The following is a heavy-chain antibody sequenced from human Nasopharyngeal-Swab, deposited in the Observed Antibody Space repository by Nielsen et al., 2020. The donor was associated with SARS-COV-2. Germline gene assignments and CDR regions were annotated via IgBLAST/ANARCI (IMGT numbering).Heavy chain of an antibody. CDR2: INAGNGNT. CDR3: ARGGLLYYYDSSGYFFLDY. V-gene: IGHV1-3*01. J-gene: IGHJ4*02. D-gene: IGHD3-22*01. Sequence: ASVKVSCKASGYTFTSYGISWVRQAPGQRLEWMGWINAGNGNTKYSQKFQGRVTITRDTSASTAYMELSSLRSEDTAVYYCARGGLLYYYDSSGYFFLDYWGQGTLVTVSS. CDR1: GYTFTSYG.